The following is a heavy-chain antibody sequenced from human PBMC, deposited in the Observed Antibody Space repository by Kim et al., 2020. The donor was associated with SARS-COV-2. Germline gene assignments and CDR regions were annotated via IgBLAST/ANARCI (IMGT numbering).Heavy chain of an antibody. J-gene: IGHJ6*02. D-gene: IGHD4-4*01. Sequence: NPSLKSRVPISVDTSKNQFSLKLSSVTAADTAVYYCAITTVIDYYYGMDVWGQGTTVTVSS. V-gene: IGHV4-39*01. CDR3: AITTVIDYYYGMDV.